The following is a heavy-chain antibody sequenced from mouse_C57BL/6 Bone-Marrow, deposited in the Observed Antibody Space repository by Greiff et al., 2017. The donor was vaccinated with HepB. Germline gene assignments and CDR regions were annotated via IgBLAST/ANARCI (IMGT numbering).Heavy chain of an antibody. CDR1: GYTFTSYW. J-gene: IGHJ1*03. V-gene: IGHV1-52*01. CDR3: AGTTVRYFDV. CDR2: IDPSDRET. Sequence: QVQLQQPGAELVRPGSSVKLSCKASGYTFTSYWMHWVKQRPIQGLEWIGNIDPSDRETHYNQKFKDKATLTVDKSSSTAYMQLSSLTSEDSAVYYCAGTTVRYFDVWGTGTTVTVSS. D-gene: IGHD1-1*01.